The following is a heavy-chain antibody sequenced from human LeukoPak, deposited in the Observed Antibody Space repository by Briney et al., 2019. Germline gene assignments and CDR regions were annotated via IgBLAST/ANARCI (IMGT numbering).Heavy chain of an antibody. Sequence: SETLSLTCTVSGGSISSGSYYWSWIRQPAGKGLEWIGRIYTSGSTNYNPSLKSRVTISVDTSKNQFSLKLSSVTAADTAVYYCARRNYDFVAFDIWGQGTMVTVSS. V-gene: IGHV4-61*02. J-gene: IGHJ3*02. CDR2: IYTSGST. CDR3: ARRNYDFVAFDI. CDR1: GGSISSGSYY. D-gene: IGHD3-3*01.